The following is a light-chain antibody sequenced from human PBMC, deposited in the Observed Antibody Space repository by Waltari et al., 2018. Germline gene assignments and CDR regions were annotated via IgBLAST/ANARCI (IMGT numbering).Light chain of an antibody. J-gene: IGKJ2*01. CDR2: KAS. CDR3: QQYKTYYT. Sequence: DVQMTQSPSTLSASVGDTVTINCRASQSISSWLAWYQQKAGKAPKLLIYKASTLESWVPSRFSGSGSGTEFTLTISSLQPDDLATYYCQQYKTYYTFGQGTILEIK. CDR1: QSISSW. V-gene: IGKV1-5*03.